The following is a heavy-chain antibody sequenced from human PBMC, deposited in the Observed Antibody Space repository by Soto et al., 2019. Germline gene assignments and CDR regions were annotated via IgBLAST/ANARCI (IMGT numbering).Heavy chain of an antibody. D-gene: IGHD3-22*01. Sequence: ASVKVSCKASGATFTSSTVNWVRQARGQPPEWIGWILVGSGQTNSAQKFQGRVAITRDMSTYTAYLELNSLRSDDSAVYYCAAISSGYYRVFDYWG. CDR1: GATFTSST. J-gene: IGHJ4*01. V-gene: IGHV1-58*01. CDR2: ILVGSGQT. CDR3: AAISSGYYRVFDY.